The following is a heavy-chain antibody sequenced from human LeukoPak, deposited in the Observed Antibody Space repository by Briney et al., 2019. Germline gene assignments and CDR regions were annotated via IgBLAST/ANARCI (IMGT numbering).Heavy chain of an antibody. J-gene: IGHJ4*02. CDR2: ISSSGSTI. CDR1: GFTFSGYG. Sequence: PGGSLRLSCATSGFTFSGYGMNWVRQAPGKGLEWVSYISSSGSTIYYADSVKGRFTISRDNSKNALYLQMNSLRAEDTAVYYCAKDRQARGSSGYYGGVNFDFWGQGTLVTVSS. V-gene: IGHV3-48*01. D-gene: IGHD3-22*01. CDR3: AKDRQARGSSGYYGGVNFDF.